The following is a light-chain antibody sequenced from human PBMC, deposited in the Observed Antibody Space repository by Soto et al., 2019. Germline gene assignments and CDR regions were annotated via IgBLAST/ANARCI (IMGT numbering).Light chain of an antibody. Sequence: DIQVAQSPSTLSASVGDRVTITFRASQTISFWLSWYQQKPGRAPNLLIFDASILESGVPSRFSGSRSGTEFTLTISGLQPDDFATYYCQQYYSFPTFGQGTRLEI. CDR1: QTISFW. CDR2: DAS. CDR3: QQYYSFPT. V-gene: IGKV1-5*01. J-gene: IGKJ5*01.